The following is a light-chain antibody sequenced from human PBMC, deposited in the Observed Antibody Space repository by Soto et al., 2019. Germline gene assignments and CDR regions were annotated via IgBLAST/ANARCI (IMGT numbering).Light chain of an antibody. Sequence: QSVLTQPASVSGSPGQSITISCTGTSSDVGAYTSVSWYQQHPGKAPKLIIYEVSNRPPGVSTRFSGSKSASTASLTISGPQAEDEAHYYCSSYTSDNRDYVFGTGTKVTVL. J-gene: IGLJ1*01. V-gene: IGLV2-14*01. CDR2: EVS. CDR3: SSYTSDNRDYV. CDR1: SSDVGAYTS.